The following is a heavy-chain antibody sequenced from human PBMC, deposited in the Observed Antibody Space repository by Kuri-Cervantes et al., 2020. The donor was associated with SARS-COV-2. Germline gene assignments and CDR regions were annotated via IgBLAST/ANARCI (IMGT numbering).Heavy chain of an antibody. Sequence: GESLKISCAASGFTFSSYGMHWVRQAPGKGLEWVAFIRYDGSNKYYADSVKGRFTISRDSSKNTLYLQMNSLRAEDTAVYYCAKDRYCSGGSCLISGFDYWGQGTLVTVSS. J-gene: IGHJ4*02. CDR3: AKDRYCSGGSCLISGFDY. D-gene: IGHD2-15*01. CDR1: GFTFSSYG. V-gene: IGHV3-30*02. CDR2: IRYDGSNK.